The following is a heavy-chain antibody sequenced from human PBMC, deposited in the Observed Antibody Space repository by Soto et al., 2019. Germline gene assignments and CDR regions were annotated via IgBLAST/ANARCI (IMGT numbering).Heavy chain of an antibody. V-gene: IGHV3-30*14. CDR1: GFAFRSHA. CDR3: ARSSVHIAAAGRLDL. D-gene: IGHD6-13*01. CDR2: ISSDGATK. J-gene: IGHJ5*02. Sequence: XVSLLLCCTASGFAFRSHAMQWVRQAPGKGLEWVAVISSDGATKYVADSLKGRFTISRDNFESTMSLQMNNLRPEDTALYYCARSSVHIAAAGRLDLWGPGTLVTVSS.